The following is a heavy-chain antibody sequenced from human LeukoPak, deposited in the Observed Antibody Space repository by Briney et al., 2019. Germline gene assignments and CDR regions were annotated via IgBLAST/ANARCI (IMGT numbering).Heavy chain of an antibody. Sequence: PSETLSLIRTVSGGSISSGSYYWSWIRQPAGKGLEWIGRIYTSGSTNYNPSLKSRVTISVDTSKNQFSLKLSSVTAADTAVYYCARVDYAVDWYFDLWGRGTLVTVSS. V-gene: IGHV4-61*02. J-gene: IGHJ2*01. CDR1: GGSISSGSYY. CDR3: ARVDYAVDWYFDL. D-gene: IGHD4-17*01. CDR2: IYTSGST.